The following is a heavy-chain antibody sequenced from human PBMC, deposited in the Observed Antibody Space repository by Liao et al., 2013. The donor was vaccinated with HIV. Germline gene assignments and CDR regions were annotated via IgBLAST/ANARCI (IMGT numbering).Heavy chain of an antibody. CDR3: ATGTGYDSSGYPLYYFDY. CDR1: GASISSGFYY. V-gene: IGHV4-61*02. CDR2: IYTTGST. Sequence: QVQLQESGPGLVKPSQTLALTCTVSGASISSGFYYWSWIRQPAGKRLEWIGRIYTTGSTNYNPSLKSRVTMSVDTSKDQFSLKVSSVTAADTAVYYCATGTGYDSSGYPLYYFDYWGPGTLVTVSS. D-gene: IGHD3-22*01. J-gene: IGHJ4*02.